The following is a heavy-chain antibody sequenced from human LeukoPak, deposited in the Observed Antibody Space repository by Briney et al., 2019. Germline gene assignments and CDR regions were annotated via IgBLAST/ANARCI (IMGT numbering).Heavy chain of an antibody. V-gene: IGHV4-59*01. Sequence: ASETLSLTCSVSGDSITGYSWSWIRQTPGKGLEWIGYIYYNGDTHYNPSLNSRLPMSVDTPKKQFSLNLRSVTAADTAVYYCARSLYRYGADASDIWGQGTMVTVSS. CDR3: ARSLYRYGADASDI. D-gene: IGHD5-18*01. J-gene: IGHJ3*02. CDR2: IYYNGDT. CDR1: GDSITGYS.